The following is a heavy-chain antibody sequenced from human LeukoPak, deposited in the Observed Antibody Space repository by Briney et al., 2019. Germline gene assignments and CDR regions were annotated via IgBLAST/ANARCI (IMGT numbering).Heavy chain of an antibody. V-gene: IGHV3-74*03. J-gene: IGHJ4*02. CDR2: VHREGTTT. D-gene: IGHD3/OR15-3a*01. CDR3: ARDSDWILFDY. Sequence: SLKISCAASGFTFNTYRMHWVRQAPGKGLVWVSRVHREGTTTAYADSVKGRFTISRDNAKNTLYLQMTNLRAEDTAVYYCARDSDWILFDYWGRGTLVTVSS. CDR1: GFTFNTYR.